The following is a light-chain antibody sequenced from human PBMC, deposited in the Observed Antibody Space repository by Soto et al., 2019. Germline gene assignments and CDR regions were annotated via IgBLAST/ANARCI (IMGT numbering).Light chain of an antibody. J-gene: IGKJ4*01. CDR2: GAS. CDR1: QSVSSY. V-gene: IGKV3-15*01. CDR3: QQYNNWPLT. Sequence: EIVMTQSPATLSLSPGERATLSFMASQSVSSYLAWYQQKPGQAPRLLIYGASTRATDIPARFSGSGSGTEFTLTISSLQSEDFALYYCQQYNNWPLTFGGGTKVDI.